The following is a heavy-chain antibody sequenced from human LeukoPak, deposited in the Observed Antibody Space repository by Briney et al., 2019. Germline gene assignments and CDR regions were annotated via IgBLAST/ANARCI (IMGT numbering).Heavy chain of an antibody. V-gene: IGHV4-59*01. CDR3: AAYQLPTRRYCFDP. CDR1: GGSISSYY. D-gene: IGHD2-2*01. Sequence: SETLSLTXTVSGGSISSYYWSWIRQPPGKGLEWIGYIYYSGSTNYNPSLKSRVTISVDTSKNQFSLKLTSVTAADTAVYYCAAYQLPTRRYCFDPWGQGTLVTVSS. J-gene: IGHJ5*02. CDR2: IYYSGST.